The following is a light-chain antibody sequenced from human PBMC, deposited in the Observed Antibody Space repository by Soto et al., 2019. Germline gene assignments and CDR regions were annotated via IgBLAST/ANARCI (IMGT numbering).Light chain of an antibody. V-gene: IGKV3-15*01. Sequence: EIVMTQSPATLSVSAGERAALSCRASQSVSRNLAWYQQKPGQAPRLLIDGASSRATGIPARFSGSGSGTEFTLTISSLQSEDFAVYYCQQYNNWPVTFGQGTKVEIK. J-gene: IGKJ1*01. CDR2: GAS. CDR1: QSVSRN. CDR3: QQYNNWPVT.